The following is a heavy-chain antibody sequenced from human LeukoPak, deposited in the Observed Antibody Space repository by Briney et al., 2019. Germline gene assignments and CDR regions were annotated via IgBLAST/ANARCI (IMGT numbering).Heavy chain of an antibody. V-gene: IGHV4-59*08. CDR2: IYYIGST. Sequence: SETLSLTCTVSGGSISSYYWSWIRQPPGKGLEWIGWIYYIGSTNYNPSLKSRVTISVDTSKNQFSLNLSSVTAADTAEYYCARQRGEGAIASYYYGLDVWGQGTTVTVSS. CDR1: GGSISSYY. J-gene: IGHJ6*02. D-gene: IGHD3-10*01. CDR3: ARQRGEGAIASYYYGLDV.